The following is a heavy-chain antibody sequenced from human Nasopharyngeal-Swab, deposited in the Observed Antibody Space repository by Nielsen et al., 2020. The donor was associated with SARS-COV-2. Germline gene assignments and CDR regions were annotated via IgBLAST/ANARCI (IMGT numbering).Heavy chain of an antibody. D-gene: IGHD3-3*01. CDR3: AGRGWSGYYSGWFDP. V-gene: IGHV3-30*03. CDR2: ISYDGSNK. J-gene: IGHJ5*02. CDR1: GFTFSSYG. Sequence: GESLKISCAASGFTFSSYGMHWVRQAPGKGLEWVAVISYDGSNKYYADSVKGRFTISRDNSKNTLYLQMNSLRAEDTAVYYCAGRGWSGYYSGWFDPWGQGTLVTVSS.